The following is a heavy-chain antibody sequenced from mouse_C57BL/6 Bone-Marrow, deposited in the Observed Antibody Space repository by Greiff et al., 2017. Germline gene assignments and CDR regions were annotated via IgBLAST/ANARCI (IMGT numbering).Heavy chain of an antibody. V-gene: IGHV1-81*01. J-gene: IGHJ4*01. Sequence: QVQLQQSGAELARPGASVKLSCKASGYTFTSSGISWVKQRTGQGLEWIGEIYPRSGNTYYNEKFKGKATLTADKSSSTAYMELRSLTSEDSAVYFCARGNYYAMDDWGQGTSVTVSS. D-gene: IGHD2-1*01. CDR3: ARGNYYAMDD. CDR1: GYTFTSSG. CDR2: IYPRSGNT.